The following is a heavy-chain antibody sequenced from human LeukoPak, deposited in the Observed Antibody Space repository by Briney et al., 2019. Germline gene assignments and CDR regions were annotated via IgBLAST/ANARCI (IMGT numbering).Heavy chain of an antibody. Sequence: GGSLRLSCAASGFTFSSYAMHWVRQAPGKGLEWVAVISYDGSNKYYADSVKGRFTIPRDNSKNSLYLQMNSLKAEDTAIYYCAREVGTPQAFDIWGQGTMVTVSS. V-gene: IGHV3-30-3*01. CDR3: AREVGTPQAFDI. CDR2: ISYDGSNK. CDR1: GFTFSSYA. D-gene: IGHD1-26*01. J-gene: IGHJ3*02.